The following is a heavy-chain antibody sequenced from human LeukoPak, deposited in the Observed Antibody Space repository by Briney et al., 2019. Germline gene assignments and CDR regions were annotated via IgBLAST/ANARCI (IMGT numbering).Heavy chain of an antibody. CDR3: ARAVAVADYYFDY. Sequence: PSETLSLTCTVSGGSISSYHWSWIRQPPGKGLEWIGYIYYSGSTNYNPSLKSRVTISVDTSKNQFSLKLSSVTAADTAVYYCARAVAVADYYFDYWGQGTLVTVSS. CDR1: GGSISSYH. D-gene: IGHD6-19*01. CDR2: IYYSGST. V-gene: IGHV4-59*01. J-gene: IGHJ4*02.